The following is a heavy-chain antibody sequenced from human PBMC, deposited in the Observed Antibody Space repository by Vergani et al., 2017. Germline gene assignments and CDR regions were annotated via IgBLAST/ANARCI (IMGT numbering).Heavy chain of an antibody. CDR3: DGGYSSSWYEGPYYYGMDV. CDR2: IIPILGIA. D-gene: IGHD6-13*01. V-gene: IGHV1-69*02. J-gene: IGHJ6*02. CDR1: GGTFSSYT. Sequence: QVQLVQSGAEVKKPGSSVKVSCKASGGTFSSYTISWVRQAPGQGLEWMGRIIPILGIANYAHKFQGRVTITADKSTSTAYMELSSLRSEDTAVYYCDGGYSSSWYEGPYYYGMDVWGQGTTVTVSS.